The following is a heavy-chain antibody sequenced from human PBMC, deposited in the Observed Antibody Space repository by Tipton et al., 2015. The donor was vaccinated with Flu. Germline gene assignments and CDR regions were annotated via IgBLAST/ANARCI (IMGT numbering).Heavy chain of an antibody. D-gene: IGHD2-21*01. CDR3: ARDHIVVARALDL. Sequence: GSLRLSCAASGFTFSSYSMNWVRQAPGKGLEWVSSISSSSSYIYYADSVKGRFTISRDNAKNSLYLQMNSLRAEDTAVYYCARDHIVVARALDLWGQGTLVTVSS. CDR2: ISSSSSYI. V-gene: IGHV3-21*01. CDR1: GFTFSSYS. J-gene: IGHJ4*02.